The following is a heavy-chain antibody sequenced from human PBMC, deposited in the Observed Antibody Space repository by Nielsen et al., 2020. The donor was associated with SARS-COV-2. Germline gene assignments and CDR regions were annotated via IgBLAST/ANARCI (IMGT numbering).Heavy chain of an antibody. V-gene: IGHV1-58*02. J-gene: IGHJ6*02. CDR3: AADEGYYYYGMDV. Sequence: SVQVSCKASGGTFSSYAISWVRQAPGQGLEWIGWIVVGSGNTNYAQKFQERVTITRDMSTSTAYMELSSLRSEDTAVYYCAADEGYYYYGMDVWGQGTTVTVSS. CDR2: IVVGSGNT. CDR1: GGTFSSYA.